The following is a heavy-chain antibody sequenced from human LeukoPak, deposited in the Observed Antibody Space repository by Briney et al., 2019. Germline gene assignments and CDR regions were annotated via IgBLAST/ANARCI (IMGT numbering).Heavy chain of an antibody. J-gene: IGHJ5*02. Sequence: PPASVKVSCKASGYTFTGYYMHWVRQAPGQGLEWMGWINPNSGGTNYAQKFQGRVTMTRDTSISTAYMELSRLRSDDTAVYYCARVLPAFSSGSEWFDPWGQGTLVTVSS. CDR1: GYTFTGYY. CDR2: INPNSGGT. CDR3: ARVLPAFSSGSEWFDP. V-gene: IGHV1-2*02. D-gene: IGHD1-26*01.